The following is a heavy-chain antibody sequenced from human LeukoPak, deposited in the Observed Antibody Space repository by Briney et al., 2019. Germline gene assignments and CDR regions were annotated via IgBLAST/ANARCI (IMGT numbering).Heavy chain of an antibody. CDR2: ISGSGGST. J-gene: IGHJ3*02. Sequence: QPGGTLRLSCAASGFTFSSFGMSWVRQAPGKGLEWVSDISGSGGSTYYADSVKGRFTISRDNSKNTLYLQMNSLRAEDTAVYYCAKEHGGSSWYEDAFDIWGQGTMVTVSS. CDR1: GFTFSSFG. V-gene: IGHV3-23*01. CDR3: AKEHGGSSWYEDAFDI. D-gene: IGHD6-13*01.